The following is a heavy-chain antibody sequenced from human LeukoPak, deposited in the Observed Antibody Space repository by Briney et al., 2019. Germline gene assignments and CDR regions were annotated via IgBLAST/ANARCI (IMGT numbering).Heavy chain of an antibody. CDR3: ARTGDSGYVSIDY. CDR1: GYSFTSYW. CDR2: IYPGDSDA. D-gene: IGHD5-12*01. Sequence: GESLKISCKGSGYSFTSYWIGWVRQMPGKGLECMGIIYPGDSDARYSPSFQGQVTISADKSISTAYLQWSSLKASDTAMYYCARTGDSGYVSIDYWGQGTLVTVSS. V-gene: IGHV5-51*01. J-gene: IGHJ4*02.